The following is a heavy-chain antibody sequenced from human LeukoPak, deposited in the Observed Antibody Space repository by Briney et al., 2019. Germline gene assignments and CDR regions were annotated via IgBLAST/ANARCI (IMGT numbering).Heavy chain of an antibody. CDR3: ARDFATFYYDSSGYTNWFDP. Sequence: GGSLRLSCAASGFTFSSYAMHWVRQAPGKGLEWVAVISYDGSNKYYADSVKGRFTISRDNPKNTLYLQMNSLRAEDTAVYYCARDFATFYYDSSGYTNWFDPWGQGTLVTVSS. V-gene: IGHV3-30-3*01. D-gene: IGHD3-22*01. J-gene: IGHJ5*02. CDR2: ISYDGSNK. CDR1: GFTFSSYA.